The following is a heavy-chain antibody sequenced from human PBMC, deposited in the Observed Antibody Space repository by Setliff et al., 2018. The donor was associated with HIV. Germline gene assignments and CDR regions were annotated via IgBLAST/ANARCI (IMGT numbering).Heavy chain of an antibody. Sequence: PSETLSLTCVVSGDSISRSRYYWGWIRQPPGKGLEWIGSFYYSGSTYYNPSLKSRVTISVDTSKNQFSLKLSSVTAADAAVYYCASRVYYYDSSGYLREEGFDPWGQGTLVTVSS. CDR1: GDSISRSRYY. D-gene: IGHD3-22*01. CDR3: ASRVYYYDSSGYLREEGFDP. CDR2: FYYSGST. J-gene: IGHJ5*02. V-gene: IGHV4-39*01.